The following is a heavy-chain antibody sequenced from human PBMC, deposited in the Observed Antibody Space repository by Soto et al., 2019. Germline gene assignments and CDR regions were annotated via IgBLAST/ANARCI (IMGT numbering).Heavy chain of an antibody. D-gene: IGHD2-2*01. Sequence: QVTLKESGPVLVKPTETLTLTCTVSGFSLSNARMGVSWIRQRPGKALEWLAHIFSNDAKSYSTSLKSRLTISKDTSKVQVVLTMTNMDPVDTATYYCARIPYCSSTSCYDRYYYYGMDVWGQGTTVTVSS. V-gene: IGHV2-26*01. CDR1: GFSLSNARMG. J-gene: IGHJ6*01. CDR2: IFSNDAK. CDR3: ARIPYCSSTSCYDRYYYYGMDV.